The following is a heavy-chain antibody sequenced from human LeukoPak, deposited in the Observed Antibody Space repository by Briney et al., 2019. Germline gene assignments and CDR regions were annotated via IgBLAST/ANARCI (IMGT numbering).Heavy chain of an antibody. J-gene: IGHJ4*02. CDR1: GFTFSSYE. V-gene: IGHV3-48*03. Sequence: PGGSLRLSCAASGFTFSSYEMNWVRQAPGKGLEWVSYISSSGSTIYYADSVKGRFTISRDNAKNSLYLQMNSLRAEDTAVYYCAKGTLGYCSGGSCYSGYWGQGTLVTVSS. CDR3: AKGTLGYCSGGSCYSGY. CDR2: ISSSGSTI. D-gene: IGHD2-15*01.